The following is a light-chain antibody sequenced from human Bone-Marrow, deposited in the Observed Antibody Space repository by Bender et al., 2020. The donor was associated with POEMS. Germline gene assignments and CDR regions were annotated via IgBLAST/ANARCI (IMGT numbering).Light chain of an antibody. Sequence: QSVLTQPPSVSAAPGQKVTISCSGSSSNIGNNYVAWYQRLPGTAPKLLIYDNTARPSGIPDRFSGSKSGTSATLAITGLQTGDEADYFCGTWDSSLSAGVFGGGTKLTVL. J-gene: IGLJ2*01. V-gene: IGLV1-51*01. CDR1: SSNIGNNY. CDR3: GTWDSSLSAGV. CDR2: DNT.